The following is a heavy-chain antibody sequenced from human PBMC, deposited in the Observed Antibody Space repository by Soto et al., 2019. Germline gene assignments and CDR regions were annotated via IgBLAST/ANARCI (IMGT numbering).Heavy chain of an antibody. CDR3: ARHTRNCSSTSCYHYYYYGMDV. V-gene: IGHV5-10-1*01. Sequence: GESLKISCKGSGYSFTSYWISWVRQMPGKGLEWVGRIDPSDSYTNYSPSFQDHVTISADKSISTAYLQWSSLKASDTAMYYCARHTRNCSSTSCYHYYYYGMDVWGQGTTVTVSS. CDR2: IDPSDSYT. CDR1: GYSFTSYW. J-gene: IGHJ6*02. D-gene: IGHD2-2*01.